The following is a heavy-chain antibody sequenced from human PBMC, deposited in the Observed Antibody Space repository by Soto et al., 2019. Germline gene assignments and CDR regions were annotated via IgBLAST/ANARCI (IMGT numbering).Heavy chain of an antibody. Sequence: SETLSLTCTVSGDSISSSNWWSWVRQPPGKGPEWIGKIYHTGSTNYNPSLKSRVTISADKSKNQVSLKLRSVTAADTAVYYCARSYMVRGVANWFDPWGQGTLVTVSS. V-gene: IGHV4-4*02. CDR2: IYHTGST. J-gene: IGHJ5*02. CDR3: ARSYMVRGVANWFDP. D-gene: IGHD3-10*01. CDR1: GDSISSSNW.